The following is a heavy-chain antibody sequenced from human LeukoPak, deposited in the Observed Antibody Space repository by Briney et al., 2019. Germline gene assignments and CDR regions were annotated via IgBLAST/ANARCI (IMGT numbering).Heavy chain of an antibody. D-gene: IGHD1-14*01. Sequence: SETLPLTCAVSGGSISSSNWWSWVRQPPGKGLEWIGEIYHSGSTNYNPSLKSRVTISVDKSKNQFSLKLSSVTAADTAVYYCARVVRGKYRTIDYWGQGTLVTVSS. CDR3: ARVVRGKYRTIDY. J-gene: IGHJ4*02. CDR1: GGSISSSNW. CDR2: IYHSGST. V-gene: IGHV4-4*02.